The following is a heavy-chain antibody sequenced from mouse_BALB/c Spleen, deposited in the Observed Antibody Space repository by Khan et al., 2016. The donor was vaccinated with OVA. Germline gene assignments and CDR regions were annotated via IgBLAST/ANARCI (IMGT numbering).Heavy chain of an antibody. CDR2: ISYRGFT. CDR1: GYSITSGYA. CDR3: ARGNYYGYYFDY. Sequence: EVQLQESGPGLVKPSQSLSLTCTVTGYSITSGYAWNWIRQFPGNKLEWMGYISYRGFTSYTPSLKSRISITRDTSKNQFFLQLNSVSTEDTATYYCARGNYYGYYFDYWGQGTTLTVSS. D-gene: IGHD1-1*01. V-gene: IGHV3-2*02. J-gene: IGHJ2*01.